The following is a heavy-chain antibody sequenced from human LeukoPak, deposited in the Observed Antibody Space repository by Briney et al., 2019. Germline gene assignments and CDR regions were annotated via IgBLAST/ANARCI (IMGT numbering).Heavy chain of an antibody. V-gene: IGHV3-30-3*01. D-gene: IGHD6-19*01. CDR2: ISYDGSNK. J-gene: IGHJ4*02. CDR1: GFTFSSYA. Sequence: GGSQRLSCAASGFTFSSYAMHWVRQAPGKGLEWVAVISYDGSNKYYADSVKGRFTISRDNSKNTLYLQMNSLRSEDTAVYYCAKDRGSASGWYHFDYWGQGTLVTVSS. CDR3: AKDRGSASGWYHFDY.